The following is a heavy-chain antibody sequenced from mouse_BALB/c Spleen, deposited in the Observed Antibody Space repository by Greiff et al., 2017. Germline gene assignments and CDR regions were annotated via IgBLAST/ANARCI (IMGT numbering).Heavy chain of an antibody. V-gene: IGHV1-5*01. D-gene: IGHD2-1*01. CDR1: GYTFTSYW. CDR2: IYPGNSDT. Sequence: EVMLVESGTVLARPGASVKMSCKASGYTFTSYWMHWVKQRPGQGLEWIGAIYPGNSDTSYNQKFKGKAKLTAVTSTSTAYMELSSLTNEDSAVYYCTREGNYEAWFAYWGQGTLVTVSA. CDR3: TREGNYEAWFAY. J-gene: IGHJ3*01.